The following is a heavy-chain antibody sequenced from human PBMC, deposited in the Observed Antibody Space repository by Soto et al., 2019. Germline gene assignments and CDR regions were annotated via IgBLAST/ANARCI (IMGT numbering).Heavy chain of an antibody. D-gene: IGHD5-12*01. CDR3: PREYSGIIDQ. CDR2: ISFDGNNE. CDR1: GDSFGSFA. V-gene: IGHV3-30-3*01. J-gene: IGHJ5*02. Sequence: PGGTLGLSCIVSGDSFGSFAMHWVRQAPGKGLEWVADISFDGNNEYYADSVKGRFTISRDNSKSTLYLQMNSLRAEDTAVYYCPREYSGIIDQWGQGTLVTVSS.